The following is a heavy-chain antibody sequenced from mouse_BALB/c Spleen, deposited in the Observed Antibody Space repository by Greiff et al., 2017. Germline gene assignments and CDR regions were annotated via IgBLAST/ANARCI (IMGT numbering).Heavy chain of an antibody. J-gene: IGHJ3*01. CDR1: GFNIKDYY. CDR2: IDPENGNT. Sequence: VQLKESGAELVRPGALVKLSCKASGFNIKDYYMHWVKQRPEQGLEWIGWIDPENGNTIYDPKFQGKASITADTSSNTAYLQLSSLTSEDTAVYYCATSFAYWGQGTLVTVSA. CDR3: ATSFAY. V-gene: IGHV14-1*02.